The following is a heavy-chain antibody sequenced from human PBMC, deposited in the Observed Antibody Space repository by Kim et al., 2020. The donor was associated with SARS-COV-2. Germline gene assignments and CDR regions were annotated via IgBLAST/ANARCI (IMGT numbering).Heavy chain of an antibody. CDR3: AKAGYIDPGDDAFDV. V-gene: IGHV3-33*06. CDR1: GFTFSTYG. Sequence: GGSLRLSCAASGFTFSTYGMHWVRQAPGKGLEWVASIWVDGGNKYYADSVKGRFTISRDNSRNILYLDMNSLRAEDTAVYYCAKAGYIDPGDDAFDVWGQGTMVTVSS. J-gene: IGHJ3*01. CDR2: IWVDGGNK. D-gene: IGHD3-16*01.